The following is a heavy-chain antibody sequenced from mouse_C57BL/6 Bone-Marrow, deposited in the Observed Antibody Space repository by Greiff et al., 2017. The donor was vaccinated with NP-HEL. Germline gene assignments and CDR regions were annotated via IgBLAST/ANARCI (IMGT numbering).Heavy chain of an antibody. Sequence: QVQLQQPGAELVKPGASVKMSCKASGYTFTSYWITWVKQRPGQGLEWIGDIYPGSGSTNSNEKFKSKATLTVDTSSSTAYMQLSSLTSDDSAVYYCARRVYYYGTFYAMDYWGQGTSVTVSS. CDR2: IYPGSGST. D-gene: IGHD1-1*01. J-gene: IGHJ4*01. V-gene: IGHV1-55*01. CDR1: GYTFTSYW. CDR3: ARRVYYYGTFYAMDY.